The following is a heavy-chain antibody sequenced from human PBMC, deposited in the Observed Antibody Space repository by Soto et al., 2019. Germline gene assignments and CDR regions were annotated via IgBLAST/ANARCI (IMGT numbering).Heavy chain of an antibody. Sequence: QVQLQESGPGLVKPSGTLSLTCAVSGGSISSSNWWSWVRQPPGKGLEWIGEIYHSGSTNYNPSLKSRVTISVDKSKNQFSLKRSSGTAADTAVYYCARAVGWNDPRTSLDYWGQGTLVTVSS. CDR3: ARAVGWNDPRTSLDY. CDR1: GGSISSSNW. J-gene: IGHJ4*02. D-gene: IGHD1-1*01. V-gene: IGHV4-4*02. CDR2: IYHSGST.